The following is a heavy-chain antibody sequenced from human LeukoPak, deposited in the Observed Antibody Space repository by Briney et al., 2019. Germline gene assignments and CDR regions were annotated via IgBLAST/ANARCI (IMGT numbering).Heavy chain of an antibody. CDR2: INPNSGGT. V-gene: IGHV1-2*02. Sequence: ASVKVSCKASGYTFTGYYMHWVRQAPGQGLEWMGWINPNSGGTNYAQRFQGRVTMTRDTSISTVYMELSRLRSDDTAVYYCARKTGHYYYYYMDVWGKGTTVTVSS. D-gene: IGHD7-27*01. J-gene: IGHJ6*03. CDR1: GYTFTGYY. CDR3: ARKTGHYYYYYMDV.